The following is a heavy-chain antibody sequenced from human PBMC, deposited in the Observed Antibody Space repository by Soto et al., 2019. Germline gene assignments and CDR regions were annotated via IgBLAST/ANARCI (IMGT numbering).Heavy chain of an antibody. V-gene: IGHV1-3*01. Sequence: ASVKVSCKASGYTFTSYAMHWVREAPGQRLEWMGWINAGNGNTKYSQKFQGRVTITRDTSASTAYMELSSLRSEDTAVYYCAKSQTYCSGGSCYHNWFDPWGQGTLVTVS. D-gene: IGHD2-15*01. J-gene: IGHJ5*02. CDR2: INAGNGNT. CDR1: GYTFTSYA. CDR3: AKSQTYCSGGSCYHNWFDP.